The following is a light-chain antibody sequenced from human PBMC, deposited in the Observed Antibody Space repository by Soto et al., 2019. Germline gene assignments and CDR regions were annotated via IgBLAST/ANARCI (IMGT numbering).Light chain of an antibody. CDR1: QGISSY. CDR3: QQRSNWPPEIT. Sequence: AIRMTQSPSSFSASTGDRVTITCRASQGISSYLAWYQQKPGKAPKLLIYAASTLQSGVPSRFSGSGSGTDFTLTISCLQSEDFATYYCQQRSNWPPEITFGQGTRLDIK. J-gene: IGKJ5*01. CDR2: AAS. V-gene: IGKV1-8*01.